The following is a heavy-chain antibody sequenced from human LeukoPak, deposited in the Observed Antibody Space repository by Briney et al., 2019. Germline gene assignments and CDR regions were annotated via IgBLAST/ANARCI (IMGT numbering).Heavy chain of an antibody. CDR2: INTNTGNP. D-gene: IGHD3-16*02. V-gene: IGHV7-4-1*02. Sequence: ASVKVSCKASGYTFTNYAMNWVRQAPGQGLEWMGWINTNTGNPTYAQGFTGRFVFSLDTSVSTAYLQISSLKAEDTAVYYCARVTTITFGGVIVPPPTWFDPWGQGTLVTVSS. CDR1: GYTFTNYA. CDR3: ARVTTITFGGVIVPPPTWFDP. J-gene: IGHJ5*02.